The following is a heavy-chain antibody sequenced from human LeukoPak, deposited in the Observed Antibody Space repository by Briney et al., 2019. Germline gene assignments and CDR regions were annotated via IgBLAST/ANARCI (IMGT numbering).Heavy chain of an antibody. Sequence: SETLSLTCAVYGGSFSGYYWSWIRQPPGKGLEWIGEINHSGSTNYNPSLKSRVTISVDTSKNQFSLKLSSVTAADPAVYYCARSRIAARPMVWFDRWVQGTLVSVSS. CDR2: INHSGST. D-gene: IGHD6-6*01. CDR1: GGSFSGYY. J-gene: IGHJ5*02. V-gene: IGHV4-34*01. CDR3: ARSRIAARPMVWFDR.